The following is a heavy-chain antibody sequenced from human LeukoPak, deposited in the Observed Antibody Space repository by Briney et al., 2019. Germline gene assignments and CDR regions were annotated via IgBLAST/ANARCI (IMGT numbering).Heavy chain of an antibody. V-gene: IGHV1-18*01. CDR2: TSIYNGNT. D-gene: IGHD3-3*01. CDR3: ARITYDFWSGYYMPDDP. CDR1: GYTFTNYG. J-gene: IGHJ5*02. Sequence: ASVKVSCKASGYTFTNYGISWLRQAPGQGLEWMGWTSIYNGNTDYAQKLRGRVTMTTDTSTSTAYMELRSLRSDDTAVYYCARITYDFWSGYYMPDDPWGQGTLVTVSS.